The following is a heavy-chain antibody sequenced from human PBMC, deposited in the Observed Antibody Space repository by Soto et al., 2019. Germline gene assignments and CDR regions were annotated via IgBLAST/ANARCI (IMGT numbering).Heavy chain of an antibody. J-gene: IGHJ5*02. CDR2: IIPIFGTA. V-gene: IGHV1-69*13. Sequence: SVKVSCKASAGTFSSYAIRWVRQAPGPGLEWRGGIIPIFGTANYAQKFLGRVTMTAEESTSTAYMVLSSLRSEDTPVYYCGGADTALVRTCNWFDPWAQGTVLTVSS. D-gene: IGHD5-18*01. CDR1: AGTFSSYA. CDR3: GGADTALVRTCNWFDP.